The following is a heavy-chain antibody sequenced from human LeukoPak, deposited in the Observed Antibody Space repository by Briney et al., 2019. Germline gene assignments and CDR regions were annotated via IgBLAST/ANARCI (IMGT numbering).Heavy chain of an antibody. Sequence: SETRSLTCAVYGGSFSGYYWSWIRQPPGKGLEWIGEINHSGSTNYNPSLKSRVTISVDTSKNQFSLKLSSVTAADTAVYYCARGRIAAAGRNWFDPWGQGTLVTVSS. V-gene: IGHV4-34*01. D-gene: IGHD6-13*01. CDR2: INHSGST. CDR1: GGSFSGYY. J-gene: IGHJ5*02. CDR3: ARGRIAAAGRNWFDP.